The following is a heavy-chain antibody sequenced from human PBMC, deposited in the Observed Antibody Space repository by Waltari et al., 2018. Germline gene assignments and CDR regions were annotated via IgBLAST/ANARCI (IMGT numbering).Heavy chain of an antibody. CDR3: ARDVGITMIVVALNWFDP. D-gene: IGHD3-22*01. CDR2: IYHSGST. CDR1: GYSISSGYY. J-gene: IGHJ5*02. Sequence: QVQLQESGPGLVKPSETLSLTCTVSGYSISSGYYSGWLRQPPGQGLEWIGSIYHSGSTYYNPSLKSRVTISVDTSKNQFSLKLSSVTAADTAVYYCARDVGITMIVVALNWFDPWGQGTLVTVSS. V-gene: IGHV4-38-2*02.